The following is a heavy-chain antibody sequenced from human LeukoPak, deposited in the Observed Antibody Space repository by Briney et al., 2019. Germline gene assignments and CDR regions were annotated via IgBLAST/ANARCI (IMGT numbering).Heavy chain of an antibody. CDR1: GGSISSSSYY. CDR2: IYYSGST. J-gene: IGHJ3*02. Sequence: PSETLSLTCTVSGGSISSSSYYWGWIRQPPGKGLDWIGSIYYSGSTYYNPSLKSRVTISVDTSKHQFSLKLSSVTAADTAVYYCAAATMYYDILTGYHFYAFDIWGQGTMVTVSS. D-gene: IGHD3-9*01. CDR3: AAATMYYDILTGYHFYAFDI. V-gene: IGHV4-39*01.